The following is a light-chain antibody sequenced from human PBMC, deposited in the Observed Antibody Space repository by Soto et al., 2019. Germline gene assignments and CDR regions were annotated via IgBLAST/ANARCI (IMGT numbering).Light chain of an antibody. Sequence: DIQLTQSPSFLSASVGDSVTITCRASQGISSFLVWYQQKPGKAPKVLIYAASTLQSGVPSRFSGSGSGTEFTLTVSSLQPEDFATYYCQQVKSYPITFGQGTRLEIK. CDR3: QQVKSYPIT. CDR2: AAS. J-gene: IGKJ5*01. CDR1: QGISSF. V-gene: IGKV1-9*01.